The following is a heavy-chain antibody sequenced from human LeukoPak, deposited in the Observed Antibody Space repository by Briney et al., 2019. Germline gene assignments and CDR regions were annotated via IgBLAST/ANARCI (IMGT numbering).Heavy chain of an antibody. Sequence: SETLSLTCTVSGGSLSSGGYYWSWIRQYPGMGLEWIGSIYYSGSTYYTPSLRSRANISVDMSKSQFALNLTSVTAADTAVYYCARVSSARNGFDYWGQGTLVTVSS. D-gene: IGHD1-14*01. CDR3: ARVSSARNGFDY. CDR1: GGSLSSGGYY. J-gene: IGHJ4*02. V-gene: IGHV4-31*03. CDR2: IYYSGST.